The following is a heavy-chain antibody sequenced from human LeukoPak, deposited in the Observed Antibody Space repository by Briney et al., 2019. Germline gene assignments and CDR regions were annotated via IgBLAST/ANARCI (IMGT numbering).Heavy chain of an antibody. J-gene: IGHJ4*02. V-gene: IGHV3-30*18. CDR1: GFTFSSYG. CDR2: ISYDGGNK. D-gene: IGHD2-15*01. Sequence: GGSLRLSCVASGFTFSSYGMHWVRRAPGKGLEWVAVISYDGGNKYYADSVKGRFTISRDNSKNTLYLQMNSLRAEDTAVYYCAKNGDAGCSGGSCLYYFDYWGQGTLVTVSS. CDR3: AKNGDAGCSGGSCLYYFDY.